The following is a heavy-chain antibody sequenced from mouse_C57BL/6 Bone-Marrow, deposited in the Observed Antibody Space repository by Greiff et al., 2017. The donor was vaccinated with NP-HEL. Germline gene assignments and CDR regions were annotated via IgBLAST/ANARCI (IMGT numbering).Heavy chain of an antibody. CDR2: IWGDGSS. J-gene: IGHJ4*01. CDR3: AKGAPMDY. V-gene: IGHV2-3*01. D-gene: IGHD3-1*01. CDR1: GFSLTSYG. Sequence: VQLQQSGPGLVAPSQSLSISCTVSGFSLTSYGVSWVRQPPGKGLEWLGVIWGDGSSNYHSALISRLSISKDNTKSQVFIKLNSLQTDDAAAYYCAKGAPMDYWGQGTSVTVSS.